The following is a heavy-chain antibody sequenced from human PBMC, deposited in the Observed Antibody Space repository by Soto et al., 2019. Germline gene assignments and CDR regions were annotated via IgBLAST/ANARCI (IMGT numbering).Heavy chain of an antibody. V-gene: IGHV4-34*01. CDR2: INHSGSP. Sequence: SETLSLTCAVYGGSFSGYYWSWLRQPPGKGLEWIGEINHSGSPNYNPSLKSRVTISVDTSKNQFSLKMTSVTAADTAVYYCATANWSHHYFDPWGQGTLITVSS. CDR1: GGSFSGYY. D-gene: IGHD1-1*01. J-gene: IGHJ5*02. CDR3: ATANWSHHYFDP.